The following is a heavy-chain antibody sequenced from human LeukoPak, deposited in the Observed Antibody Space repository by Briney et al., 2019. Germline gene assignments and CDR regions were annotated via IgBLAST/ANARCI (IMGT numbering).Heavy chain of an antibody. V-gene: IGHV3-7*01. Sequence: AGGSLRLSCAASGFTFRNYWMSWVRQAPGKGLEWVANIRQDGSLKYYVDSLKGRFTISRDNAKTSVYLQMNSLRAEDTAVYFCARIGYSSSSFDYWGQGTLVTVSS. CDR2: IRQDGSLK. CDR3: ARIGYSSSSFDY. J-gene: IGHJ4*02. CDR1: GFTFRNYW. D-gene: IGHD6-6*01.